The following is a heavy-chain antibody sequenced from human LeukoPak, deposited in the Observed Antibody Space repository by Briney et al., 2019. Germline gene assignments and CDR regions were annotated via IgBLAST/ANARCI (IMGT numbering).Heavy chain of an antibody. V-gene: IGHV4-59*01. CDR1: GGSISSNY. CDR2: IYYIGRT. Sequence: SETLSLTCSVSGGSISSNYWSWVRRPPGKGLEWIGYIYYIGRTNYNPSLKSRVAISVDTSKNQFSLKLSSVTAADTAVYYCARSPSNFYDGSGYYPNWFDPWGQGTLVTVSS. J-gene: IGHJ5*02. CDR3: ARSPSNFYDGSGYYPNWFDP. D-gene: IGHD3-22*01.